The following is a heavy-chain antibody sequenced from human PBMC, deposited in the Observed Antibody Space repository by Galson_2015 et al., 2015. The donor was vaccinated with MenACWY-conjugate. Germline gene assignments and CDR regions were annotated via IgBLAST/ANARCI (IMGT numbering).Heavy chain of an antibody. CDR2: INTDESLT. CDR3: ARELRSYWYFDL. J-gene: IGHJ2*01. CDR1: GFTFSSYW. V-gene: IGHV3-74*03. Sequence: SLRLSCAASGFTFSSYWMHWVRQAPGKGLVWVSHINTDESLTTYADSVKGRFTISRDNAKNTLYLQMNSLRAEDTAVYYCARELRSYWYFDLWGRGTLVSVSS.